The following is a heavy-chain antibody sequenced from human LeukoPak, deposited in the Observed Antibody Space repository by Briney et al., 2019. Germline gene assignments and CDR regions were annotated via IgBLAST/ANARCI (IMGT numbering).Heavy chain of an antibody. Sequence: SETLSLTCTVSGGSISSSSYYWGWIRQPPGKGLEWIGSIYYSGSTYYNPSLKSRVTISVDTSKNQFSLKLSSVTAADTAVYYCASHHGRIAAAGYFDYWGQGTLVTVSS. V-gene: IGHV4-39*07. CDR3: ASHHGRIAAAGYFDY. D-gene: IGHD6-13*01. CDR2: IYYSGST. CDR1: GGSISSSSYY. J-gene: IGHJ4*02.